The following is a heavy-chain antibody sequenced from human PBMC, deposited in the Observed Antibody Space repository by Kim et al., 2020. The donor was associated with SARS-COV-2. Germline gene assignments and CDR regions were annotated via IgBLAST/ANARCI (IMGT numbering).Heavy chain of an antibody. D-gene: IGHD3-9*01. J-gene: IGHJ2*01. CDR2: ISHSGSP. CDR1: YYSITRGSY. CDR3: ARFDPYWYFDL. Sequence: SETLSLTCTVSYYSITRGSYWGWIRQPPGRGLEWIGTISHSGSPYYNPSLKSRVTMSVDTSNKQFSLYLTSVTAADTAVFYCARFDPYWYFDLWGRGTLVTVSS. V-gene: IGHV4-38-2*02.